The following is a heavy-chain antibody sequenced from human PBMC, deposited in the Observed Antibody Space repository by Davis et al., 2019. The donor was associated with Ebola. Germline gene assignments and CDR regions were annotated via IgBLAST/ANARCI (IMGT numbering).Heavy chain of an antibody. CDR1: GYTFTSYG. D-gene: IGHD5-12*01. V-gene: IGHV1-46*03. CDR3: TTPGGQDSGYDVFDI. CDR2: TNPNDGRT. Sequence: ASVKVSCKASGYTFTSYGISWVRQAPRQGLEWMGMTNPNDGRTIYAQKFQGRVTVTRDTSTTTVYMDLSSLRSEDRALYYCTTPGGQDSGYDVFDIWGQGTMVTVSS. J-gene: IGHJ3*02.